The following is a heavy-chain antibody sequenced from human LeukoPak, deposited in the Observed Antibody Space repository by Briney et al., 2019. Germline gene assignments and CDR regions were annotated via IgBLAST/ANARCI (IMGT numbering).Heavy chain of an antibody. CDR2: ISSSSSYI. CDR3: ASGGEWLSLDY. J-gene: IGHJ4*02. Sequence: GGSLRLSCEASGFTFSTYSMAWVRQTPGEGLEWLSSISSSSSYIYYADSVKGRFTISRDNAKNSLYLQMNSLRAEDTAVYYCASGGEWLSLDYWGQGTLVTVSS. V-gene: IGHV3-21*01. CDR1: GFTFSTYS. D-gene: IGHD3-3*01.